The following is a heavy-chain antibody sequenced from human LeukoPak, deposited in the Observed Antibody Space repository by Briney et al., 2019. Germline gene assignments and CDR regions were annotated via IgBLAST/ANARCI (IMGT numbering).Heavy chain of an antibody. J-gene: IGHJ4*02. CDR2: ISGSGGTI. D-gene: IGHD4-23*01. V-gene: IGHV3-23*01. CDR3: ARVRADYGGNSGLYYFDY. CDR1: GFTFSNYA. Sequence: WGSLRLSCAASGFTFSNYAMSWVHQAPGKGLEWVSGISGSGGTIYYADSVKGRFTISRDNAKNSLYLQMNSLRAEDTAVYYCARVRADYGGNSGLYYFDYWGQGTLVTVSS.